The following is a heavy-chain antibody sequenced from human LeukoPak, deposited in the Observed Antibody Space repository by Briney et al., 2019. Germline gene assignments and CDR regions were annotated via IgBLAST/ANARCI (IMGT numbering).Heavy chain of an antibody. Sequence: GGPLRLSCAASGFTFSSYAMHWVRQAPGKGLEWVAVISYDGSNKYYADSVKGRFTISRDNSKNTLYLQMNSLRAEDTAVYYCARGCHDYGDPKGDYYFDYWGQGTLVTVSS. D-gene: IGHD4-17*01. CDR3: ARGCHDYGDPKGDYYFDY. V-gene: IGHV3-30-3*01. CDR2: ISYDGSNK. CDR1: GFTFSSYA. J-gene: IGHJ4*02.